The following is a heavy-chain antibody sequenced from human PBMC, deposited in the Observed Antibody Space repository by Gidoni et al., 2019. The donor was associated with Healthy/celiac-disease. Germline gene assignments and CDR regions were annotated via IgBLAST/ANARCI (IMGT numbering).Heavy chain of an antibody. J-gene: IGHJ5*02. CDR2: IRSKAYGGTT. Sequence: EVQLVESGGGLVQPGRSLRLSCTASGFTFGDYAMSWFRQAPGKGLEWVGFIRSKAYGGTTEYAASVKGRFTISRDDSKSIAYLQMNSLKTEDTAVYYCTREYSSIDGWFDPWGQGTLVTVSS. D-gene: IGHD6-13*01. CDR3: TREYSSIDGWFDP. CDR1: GFTFGDYA. V-gene: IGHV3-49*03.